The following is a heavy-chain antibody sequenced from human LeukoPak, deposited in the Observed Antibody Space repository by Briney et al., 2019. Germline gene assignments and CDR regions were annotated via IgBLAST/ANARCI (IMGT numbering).Heavy chain of an antibody. CDR2: ISSSGNTI. J-gene: IGHJ4*02. Sequence: GGSLRLSCAASGFTFSSYAMNWVRQAPGKGLEWLSYISSSGNTIYYADSVKGRFTVSRDSARNSLYLQVNSLRVEDTAVYYCAAEYCGGGFCYTRHSGHDYWGQGTLVTVSS. CDR1: GFTFSSYA. D-gene: IGHD2-15*01. CDR3: AAEYCGGGFCYTRHSGHDY. V-gene: IGHV3-48*03.